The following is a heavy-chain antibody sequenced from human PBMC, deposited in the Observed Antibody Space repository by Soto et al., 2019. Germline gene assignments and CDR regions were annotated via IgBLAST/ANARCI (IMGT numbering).Heavy chain of an antibody. CDR2: ISAHNGNT. Sequence: QVHLVQSGAEVKKPGASVKVSCQASGYAFTTYGITWVRQAPGQGLEWMGWISAHNGNTNYAQKLQGRVTVTRDTSTSTAYRELRSLRSDDTAVYYCARGRYGDYWGQGARVTVSS. D-gene: IGHD1-1*01. V-gene: IGHV1-18*01. CDR3: ARGRYGDY. J-gene: IGHJ4*02. CDR1: GYAFTTYG.